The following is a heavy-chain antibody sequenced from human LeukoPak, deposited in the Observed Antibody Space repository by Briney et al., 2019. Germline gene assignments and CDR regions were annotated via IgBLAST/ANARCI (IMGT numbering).Heavy chain of an antibody. Sequence: GASVKVSCKASGYTFNSYALNWVRQAPGQGLEWMGWINTNTENPTYAQGFTGRFVFSLDTSVSTAYLQISSLKAEDTAVYYCARGIKRPHYGGPQEYYGMDVWGKGTTVTVSS. CDR2: INTNTENP. CDR3: ARGIKRPHYGGPQEYYGMDV. V-gene: IGHV7-4-1*02. D-gene: IGHD4-23*01. CDR1: GYTFNSYA. J-gene: IGHJ6*04.